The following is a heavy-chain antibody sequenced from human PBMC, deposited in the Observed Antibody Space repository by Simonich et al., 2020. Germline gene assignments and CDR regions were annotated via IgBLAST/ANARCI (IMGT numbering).Heavy chain of an antibody. Sequence: EVQLVESGGGVVRPGGSLRLSCAASGFTFDDYGMSGVRQAPGEGLKGCYCMNCNGGNTGYADSVKGQFTISRDNAKNSLYLQMNSLRAEDTALYHCARGRNDFDYWGQGTLVTVSS. CDR1: GFTFDDYG. CDR3: ARGRNDFDY. V-gene: IGHV3-20*01. J-gene: IGHJ4*02. CDR2: MNCNGGNT. D-gene: IGHD1-1*01.